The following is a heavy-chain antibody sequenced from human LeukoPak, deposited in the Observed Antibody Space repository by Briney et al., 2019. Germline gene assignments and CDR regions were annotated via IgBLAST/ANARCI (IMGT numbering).Heavy chain of an antibody. CDR1: GYTFTSYG. CDR2: ISAYNGNT. V-gene: IGHV1-18*01. Sequence: GASVKVSCKASGYTFTSYGISWVRQAPGQGLEWMGWISAYNGNTNYAQKLQGRVTMTTDTSTSTAYMELRSLRSDDTAVYYCARRMTFYYDSSGYEYNWFDPWGQGTLVTVSS. D-gene: IGHD3-22*01. J-gene: IGHJ5*02. CDR3: ARRMTFYYDSSGYEYNWFDP.